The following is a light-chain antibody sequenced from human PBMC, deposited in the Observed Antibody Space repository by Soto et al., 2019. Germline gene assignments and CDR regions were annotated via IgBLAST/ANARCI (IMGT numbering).Light chain of an antibody. CDR2: EVS. J-gene: IGLJ1*01. V-gene: IGLV2-14*01. CDR1: SSDVGGYNY. CDR3: GSYTSSRIYV. Sequence: QSVLTQPASVSVSPGQSITISCTGTSSDVGGYNYVSWYQQHPGKAPKLMIYEVSNRPSGVSDRFSSSKSGNTASLTISGLQAEDEADYYCGSYTSSRIYVFGAGTKVTVL.